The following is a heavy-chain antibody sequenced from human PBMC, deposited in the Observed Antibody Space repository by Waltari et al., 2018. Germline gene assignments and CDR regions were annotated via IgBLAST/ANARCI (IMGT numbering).Heavy chain of an antibody. Sequence: EVQLLESGGGLVQPGGSLRLSCAASGLTFSNYAMSWVRRAPGKGLDWVAGISGSGGSTYYADSVKGRFTISRDNSKNTLYLQMNSLRAEDTAVYYCARGDSYGMDVWGQGTTVTVSS. V-gene: IGHV3-23*01. CDR2: ISGSGGST. J-gene: IGHJ6*02. CDR3: ARGDSYGMDV. CDR1: GLTFSNYA.